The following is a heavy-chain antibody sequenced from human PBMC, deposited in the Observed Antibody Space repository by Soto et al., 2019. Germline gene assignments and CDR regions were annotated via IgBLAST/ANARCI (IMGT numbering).Heavy chain of an antibody. CDR2: IYYGWNT. CDR1: GGSISGYC. Sequence: SETLSLTCTVSGGSISGYCWAWILQPPGKGLEWIGYIYYGWNTNYNPSLKSRGAISLDTSENHFSLKLNSVTAADTAVYYCARSSSGYRFDPWGQGTLVTVSS. J-gene: IGHJ5*02. V-gene: IGHV4-59*01. D-gene: IGHD3-16*02. CDR3: ARSSSGYRFDP.